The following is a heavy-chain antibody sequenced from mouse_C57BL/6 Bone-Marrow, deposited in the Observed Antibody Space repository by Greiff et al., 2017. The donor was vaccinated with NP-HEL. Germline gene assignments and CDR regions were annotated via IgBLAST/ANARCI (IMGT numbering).Heavy chain of an antibody. Sequence: VQLVESGPELVKPGASVKISCKASGYAFSSSWMNWVKQRPGKGLEWIGRIYPGDGDTNYNGKFKGKATLTADKSSSTAYMQLSSLTSEDSAVYFCARSGASYYGSSVDYFDYWGQGTTLTVSS. D-gene: IGHD1-1*01. CDR3: ARSGASYYGSSVDYFDY. V-gene: IGHV1-82*01. J-gene: IGHJ2*01. CDR2: IYPGDGDT. CDR1: GYAFSSSW.